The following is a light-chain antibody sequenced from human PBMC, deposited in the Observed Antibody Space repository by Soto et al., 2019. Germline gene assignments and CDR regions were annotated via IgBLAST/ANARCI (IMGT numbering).Light chain of an antibody. J-gene: IGLJ2*01. CDR2: EVS. V-gene: IGLV2-8*01. Sequence: QSALTQPPSASGSPGQSVTISCTGTSSDVGGYNYVSWYQQHPGKAPKLMIYEVSKRPSGVPDRFSGSKSGNTASLTVSGLQAEDEADYYCSSYAGSNLYVVFGGRTQLTVL. CDR3: SSYAGSNLYVV. CDR1: SSDVGGYNY.